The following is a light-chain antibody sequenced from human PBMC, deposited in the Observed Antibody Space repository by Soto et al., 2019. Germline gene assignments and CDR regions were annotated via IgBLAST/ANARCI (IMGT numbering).Light chain of an antibody. CDR1: QTISSW. J-gene: IGKJ1*01. CDR3: KHYNSYSEA. V-gene: IGKV1-5*03. CDR2: KAS. Sequence: DIQMTQSPSTLSGSVGDRVTITCRASQTISSWLAWYQQKPGKAPKLLIYKASTLKSGVPSRFSGSGSGTKFTLTISCLQPDDFATYYCKHYNSYSEASGQGTKVELK.